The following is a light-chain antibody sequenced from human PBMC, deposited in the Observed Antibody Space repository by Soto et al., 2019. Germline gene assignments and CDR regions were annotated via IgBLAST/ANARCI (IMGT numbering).Light chain of an antibody. V-gene: IGLV2-8*01. Sequence: QSALTQPPSASGSPGQSVTISCTGTSSDVGGYNYVSWYQQHPGKAPKLMIYEVSKRPSGVPDRFSGSKSGNTASLTVSGLQAAAEADSYCSSYAGSNNYVFGTGTKLTVL. CDR2: EVS. CDR1: SSDVGGYNY. CDR3: SSYAGSNNYV. J-gene: IGLJ1*01.